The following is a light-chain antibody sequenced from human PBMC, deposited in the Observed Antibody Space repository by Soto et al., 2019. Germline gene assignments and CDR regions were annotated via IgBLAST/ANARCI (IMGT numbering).Light chain of an antibody. Sequence: DIQMTQSPSSLSASVGDRVTITCRASQSISSRLAWYQQKPGQAPKLLIYKATNLQTGVASRFSGSGSGTEFSLTISGLQPDDFAVYFCKQYNEFQYTFGQGTRLDI. V-gene: IGKV1-5*03. CDR2: KAT. CDR1: QSISSR. CDR3: KQYNEFQYT. J-gene: IGKJ2*01.